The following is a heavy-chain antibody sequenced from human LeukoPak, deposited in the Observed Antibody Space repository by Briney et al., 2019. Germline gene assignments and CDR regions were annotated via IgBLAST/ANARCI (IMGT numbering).Heavy chain of an antibody. J-gene: IGHJ2*01. CDR3: ARDGPSYSSCWYGLWYFDL. CDR2: IYSGGST. Sequence: GGSLRLSCAASGFTVSSNYMSWVRQAPGKGLEWVSVIYSGGSTYYADSVKGRFTISRDNSKNTLYLQMNSLRAEDTAVYYCARDGPSYSSCWYGLWYFDLWGRGTLVTVSS. CDR1: GFTVSSNY. V-gene: IGHV3-53*01. D-gene: IGHD6-19*01.